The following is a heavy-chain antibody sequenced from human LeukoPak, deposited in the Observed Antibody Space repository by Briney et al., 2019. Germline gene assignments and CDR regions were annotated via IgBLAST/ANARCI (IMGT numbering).Heavy chain of an antibody. CDR2: IIPIFGTA. CDR1: GGTFSSYA. D-gene: IGHD1-14*01. V-gene: IGHV1-69*06. J-gene: IGHJ1*01. CDR3: AREKDNQGYFQH. Sequence: TVKISCKASGGTFSSYAISWVRQAPGQGLEWMGGIIPIFGTANYAQKFQGRVTITADKSTSTAYMELSSLRSEDTAVYYCAREKDNQGYFQHWGQGTLVTVSS.